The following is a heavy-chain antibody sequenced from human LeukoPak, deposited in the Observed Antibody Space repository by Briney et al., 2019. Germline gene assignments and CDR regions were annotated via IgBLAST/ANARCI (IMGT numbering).Heavy chain of an antibody. CDR2: IYSGGST. D-gene: IGHD6-13*01. V-gene: IGHV3-53*01. J-gene: IGHJ5*02. CDR3: ARDNVAAPAGGYWFDP. CDR1: GFTFTTYA. Sequence: PGGSLRLSCSASGFTFTTYAMSWVRQAPGKGLEWVSVIYSGGSTYYADSVKGRFTISRDNSKNTLYLQMNSLRAEDTAVYYCARDNVAAPAGGYWFDPWGQGTLVTVSS.